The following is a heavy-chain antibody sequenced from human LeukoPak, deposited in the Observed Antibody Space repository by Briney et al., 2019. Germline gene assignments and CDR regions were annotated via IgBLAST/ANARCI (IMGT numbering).Heavy chain of an antibody. Sequence: PGRSLRLSCAAYGFTFSSYGMDWVRQAPGKGLEWVAVISYDGSNKYYADSVKGRFTISRDNSKNTLYLQMNSLRAEDTAVYYCAKPPGSSAFDIWGQGTMVTVSS. CDR2: ISYDGSNK. J-gene: IGHJ3*02. D-gene: IGHD1-26*01. CDR3: AKPPGSSAFDI. CDR1: GFTFSSYG. V-gene: IGHV3-30*18.